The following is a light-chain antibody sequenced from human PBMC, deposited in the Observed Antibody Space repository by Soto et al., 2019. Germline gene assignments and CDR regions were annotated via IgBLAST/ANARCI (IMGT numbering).Light chain of an antibody. J-gene: IGKJ1*01. Sequence: EIVLTQSPGTLSLSPGERATLSCRSSESVTDNQLAWCQQKPGQGPRLLIYAISTRATGVPDRFSGSGSGTDFTLTISRLEPEDFAMYYCQQYGTSRWTFAQGTKVDIK. CDR3: QQYGTSRWT. CDR2: AIS. CDR1: ESVTDNQ. V-gene: IGKV3-20*01.